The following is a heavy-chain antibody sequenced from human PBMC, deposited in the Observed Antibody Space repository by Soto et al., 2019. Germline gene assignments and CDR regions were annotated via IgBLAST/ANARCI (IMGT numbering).Heavy chain of an antibody. D-gene: IGHD3-10*01. CDR3: AKPAVGSTTRWFDQ. CDR2: ISADSSTT. CDR1: GFTFDTHS. J-gene: IGHJ5*02. Sequence: PVGSLRLSCVAPGFTFDTHSMSWVRQAPGKGPEWVSVISADSSTTVYVDSVKGRFTISRDNSKNMLYLQMNSLRADDMATYYCAKPAVGSTTRWFDQWGQGTLVTVPQ. V-gene: IGHV3-23*01.